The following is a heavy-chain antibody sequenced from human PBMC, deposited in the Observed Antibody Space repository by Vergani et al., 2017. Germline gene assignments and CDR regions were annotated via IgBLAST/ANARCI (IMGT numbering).Heavy chain of an antibody. CDR1: GYTFTSYG. V-gene: IGHV1-18*01. CDR2: ISTYNGNT. CDR3: ARDVIFRKEYYFDY. J-gene: IGHJ4*02. Sequence: QVQLVQSGAEVKKPGASVMVSCKASGYTFTSYGTTWVRQAPGQGLEWMGWISTYNGNTNYAQKFQGRVTMTTDTSTSTAYMELRSLRSDDTAVYYCARDVIFRKEYYFDYWGQGTLVTVSS. D-gene: IGHD3-3*02.